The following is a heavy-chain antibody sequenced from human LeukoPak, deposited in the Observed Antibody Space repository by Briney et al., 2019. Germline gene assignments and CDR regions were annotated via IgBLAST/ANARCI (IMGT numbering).Heavy chain of an antibody. CDR3: AKHTTAYYYDSSGYYGQLDY. Sequence: GRSLRLSCAASGFTFSSYGMQWVRQAPGKGLEWVAVISYDGSNKYYADSVKGRFTISRDNSKNTLYLQMNSLRVEDTAVYYCAKHTTAYYYDSSGYYGQLDYWGQGTLVTVSS. CDR2: ISYDGSNK. V-gene: IGHV3-30*18. CDR1: GFTFSSYG. D-gene: IGHD3-22*01. J-gene: IGHJ4*02.